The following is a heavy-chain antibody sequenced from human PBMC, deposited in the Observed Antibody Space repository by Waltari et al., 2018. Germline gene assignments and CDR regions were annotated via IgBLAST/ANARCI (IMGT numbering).Heavy chain of an antibody. CDR2: VSYRGTT. J-gene: IGHJ3*01. CDR3: ATYIGASVGTAAFDV. V-gene: IGHV4-39*01. Sequence: QLQLQESGPRLVRPSETLSLICRVSGVSITSNRHYWAWIRQSPGQGLEWIGTVSYRGTTYTSPCPKSRVSVSRDTSKNQVSLILGSVTAADMAVYYCATYIGASVGTAAFDVWGQGTMVTVSS. CDR1: GVSITSNRHY. D-gene: IGHD5-12*01.